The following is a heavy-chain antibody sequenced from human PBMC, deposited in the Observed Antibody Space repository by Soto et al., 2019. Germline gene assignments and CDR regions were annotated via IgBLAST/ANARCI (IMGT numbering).Heavy chain of an antibody. V-gene: IGHV3-30-3*01. D-gene: IGHD1-26*01. CDR3: TRDPGIGFDY. CDR2: ISYGGSDK. J-gene: IGHJ4*02. Sequence: QVQLVESGGGVVQPGRSLRLSCAASGFTFNRYAIHWVRQAPGKGLEWVAVISYGGSDKYYADSVKGRFTVSRDNSKNTLYLQMTSLRAEDTAIYYCTRDPGIGFDYWGQGNLVIVSS. CDR1: GFTFNRYA.